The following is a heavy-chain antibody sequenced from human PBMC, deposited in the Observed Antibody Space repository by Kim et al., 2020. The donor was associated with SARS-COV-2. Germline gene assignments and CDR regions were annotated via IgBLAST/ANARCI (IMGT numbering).Heavy chain of an antibody. Sequence: SETLSLTCTVSGGSISSGSYYWSWIRQPAGKKLEWIGRIYATGSTNYNTSLKSRVTISIDTSKNQFSLKLNSVTAADTAVYYCARDRVAGPAEYFLHWGQGTLVTVSS. D-gene: IGHD6-19*01. CDR2: IYATGST. J-gene: IGHJ1*01. CDR3: ARDRVAGPAEYFLH. CDR1: GGSISSGSYY. V-gene: IGHV4-61*02.